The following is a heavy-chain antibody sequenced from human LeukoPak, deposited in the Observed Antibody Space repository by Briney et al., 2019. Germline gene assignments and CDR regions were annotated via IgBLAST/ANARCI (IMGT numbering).Heavy chain of an antibody. V-gene: IGHV3-74*01. CDR1: GFTLSSHW. Sequence: GGSLRLSCVASGFTLSSHWMHWLRLAPGKGLVWVSRISTDGGSTGYADSVKGRFTISREDATNSLFLQMNSLGVGDTAVYYCARDSSGWGLAVWGQGTTVTVSS. CDR2: ISTDGGST. CDR3: ARDSSGWGLAV. D-gene: IGHD6-19*01. J-gene: IGHJ6*02.